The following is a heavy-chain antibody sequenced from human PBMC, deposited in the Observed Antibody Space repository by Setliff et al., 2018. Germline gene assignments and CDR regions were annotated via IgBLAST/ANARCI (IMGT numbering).Heavy chain of an antibody. CDR1: GYTLSNSI. D-gene: IGHD2-2*01. CDR2: ISAYNGKT. Sequence: GASVKVSCKASGYTLSNSILSWVRQAPGQGLEWVGWISAYNGKTYFAQKFQDRITLTTDTSTNTGYLGLRGLRSDDTAVYYCSRLVRYCTTTSCQGASGAEFWGQGTLVTVSS. V-gene: IGHV1-18*01. CDR3: SRLVRYCTTTSCQGASGAEF. J-gene: IGHJ4*02.